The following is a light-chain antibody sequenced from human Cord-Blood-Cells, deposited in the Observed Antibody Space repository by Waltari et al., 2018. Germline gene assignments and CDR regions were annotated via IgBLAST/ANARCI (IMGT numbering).Light chain of an antibody. CDR1: CSDVGGNTS. V-gene: IGLV2-14*01. Sequence: QSPLTQPAPASGSPGQSSPTSCPRTCSDVGGNTSVSCYQQHPGKAPKLMIYDVSNRPSGVSNRFSGSKSGNTASLTISGLQAEDEADYYCSSYTSSSTWVFGGGTKLTVL. CDR3: SSYTSSSTWV. J-gene: IGLJ3*02. CDR2: DVS.